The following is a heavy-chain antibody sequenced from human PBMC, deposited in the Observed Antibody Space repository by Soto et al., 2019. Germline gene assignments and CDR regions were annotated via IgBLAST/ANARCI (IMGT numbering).Heavy chain of an antibody. V-gene: IGHV3-73*01. D-gene: IGHD1-26*01. Sequence: GGSLRLSCAASGFTFSGSAMHWVRQASGKGLEWVGRIRSKANSYATAYAASVKGRFTISRDDSKNTAYLQMNSLKTEDTAVYYFTRASTGSLETRASFYYGMYVWGQEATVTVSS. CDR2: IRSKANSYAT. CDR1: GFTFSGSA. J-gene: IGHJ6*02. CDR3: TRASTGSLETRASFYYGMYV.